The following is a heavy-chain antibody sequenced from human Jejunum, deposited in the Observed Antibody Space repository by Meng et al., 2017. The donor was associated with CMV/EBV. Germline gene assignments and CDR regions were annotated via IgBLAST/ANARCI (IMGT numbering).Heavy chain of an antibody. V-gene: IGHV3-23*01. CDR2: ISSGGST. CDR1: TFSSYA. CDR3: AKRIEARRMRLNYYGMDV. Sequence: TFSSYAMSWVRQAPGKGLEWVSSISSGGSTYYADSVKGRFTISRDNSKDTLYLQINSLGVEDTAVYYCAKRIEARRMRLNYYGMDVWGQGTTVTVSS. D-gene: IGHD6-6*01. J-gene: IGHJ6*02.